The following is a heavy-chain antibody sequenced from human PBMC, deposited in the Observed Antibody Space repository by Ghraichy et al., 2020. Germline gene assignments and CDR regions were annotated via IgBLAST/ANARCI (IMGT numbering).Heavy chain of an antibody. J-gene: IGHJ4*02. Sequence: SEPLSLTCTVSGGSISSYYWSWIRQPPGKGLEWIGYIYYSGSTNYNPSLKSRVTISVDTSKNQFSLKLSSVTAADTAVYYCARGRVNYYDSSGYYLDDYWGQGTLVTVSS. CDR1: GGSISSYY. V-gene: IGHV4-59*01. CDR3: ARGRVNYYDSSGYYLDDY. CDR2: IYYSGST. D-gene: IGHD3-22*01.